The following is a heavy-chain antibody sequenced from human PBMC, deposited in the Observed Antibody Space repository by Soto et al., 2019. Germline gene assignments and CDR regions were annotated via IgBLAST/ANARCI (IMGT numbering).Heavy chain of an antibody. CDR3: TLLSGDYYYYGMDV. D-gene: IGHD3-10*01. J-gene: IGHJ6*02. CDR1: GFTFGDYA. Sequence: PGGSLRLSCTASGFTFGDYAMSWFRRAPGKGLEWVGFIRSKAYGGTTEYAASVKGRFTISRDDSKSIAYLQMNSLKTEDTAVYYCTLLSGDYYYYGMDVWGQGTTVTVSS. V-gene: IGHV3-49*03. CDR2: IRSKAYGGTT.